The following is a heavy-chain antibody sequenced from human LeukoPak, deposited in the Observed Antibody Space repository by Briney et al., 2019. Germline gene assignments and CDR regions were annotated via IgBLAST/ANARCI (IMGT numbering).Heavy chain of an antibody. CDR1: GFTFSTYS. CDR3: ARAGYCRSTSCSRTAFDI. D-gene: IGHD2-2*01. J-gene: IGHJ3*02. CDR2: ISSSSSTI. Sequence: GGSLRLSCAASGFTFSTYSMNWVRQAPGKGLEWVSYISSSSSTIYYADPVKGRFTISRDNAKTSLYLQMNSLRAEDTAVYYCARAGYCRSTSCSRTAFDIWGQGTLVTVSS. V-gene: IGHV3-48*01.